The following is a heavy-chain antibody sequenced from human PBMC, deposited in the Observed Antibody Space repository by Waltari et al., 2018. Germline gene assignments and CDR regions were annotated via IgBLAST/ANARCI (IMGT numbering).Heavy chain of an antibody. D-gene: IGHD3-22*01. Sequence: QVQLQESGPGLVKPSETLSLTCAVSGYSISSGYYWGWIRQPPGTGLEWIGSIYHSGSTYYNPSLKSRVTISVDTSKNQFSLKLSSVTAADTAVYYCASSPSTYYYDSSGYLGWFDPWGQGTLVTVSS. CDR2: IYHSGST. CDR3: ASSPSTYYYDSSGYLGWFDP. J-gene: IGHJ5*02. CDR1: GYSISSGYY. V-gene: IGHV4-38-2*01.